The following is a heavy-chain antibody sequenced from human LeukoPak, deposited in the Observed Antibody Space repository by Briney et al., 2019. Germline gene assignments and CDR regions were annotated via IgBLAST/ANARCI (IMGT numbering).Heavy chain of an antibody. CDR3: ARVFYSSNWDGYYYYYMDV. CDR1: GGSISSYY. Sequence: SETLSLTCTVSGGSISSYYWSWIRQPTGKGLEWIGYIYYSGSTKYNPSLTSRVSISVDTSKNQFSLKLSSVTAADTAVYFCARVFYSSNWDGYYYYYMDVWGKGTTVTVSS. V-gene: IGHV4-59*01. D-gene: IGHD6-13*01. J-gene: IGHJ6*03. CDR2: IYYSGST.